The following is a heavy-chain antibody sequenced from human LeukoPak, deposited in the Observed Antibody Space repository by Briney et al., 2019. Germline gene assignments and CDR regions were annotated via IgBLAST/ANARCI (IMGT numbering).Heavy chain of an antibody. Sequence: SQTLSLTCAVSGGSISSGGYSWSWIRQPPGKGLEWIGYIYHSGSTYYNPSLKSRVTISVDRSKNQFSLKLSSLTAADTAVYHCARQNVDTACFDYWGQGTLVTVSS. V-gene: IGHV4-30-2*01. CDR3: ARQNVDTACFDY. CDR1: GGSISSGGYS. J-gene: IGHJ4*02. CDR2: IYHSGST. D-gene: IGHD5-18*01.